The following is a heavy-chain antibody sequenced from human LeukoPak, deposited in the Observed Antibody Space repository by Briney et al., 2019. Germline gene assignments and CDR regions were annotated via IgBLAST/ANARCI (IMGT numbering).Heavy chain of an antibody. V-gene: IGHV1-46*03. D-gene: IGHD1-20*01. CDR2: INPSGGST. Sequence: ASVKVSCKAFGYTFTSYFMHWVRQAPGQGLEWMGIINPSGGSTTYAQKFQGRVTMTRDTSTSTVYMELSSLRSEDTAVYYCARDVDNWNDVGNYYFGYWGQGTLVTVSS. J-gene: IGHJ4*02. CDR1: GYTFTSYF. CDR3: ARDVDNWNDVGNYYFGY.